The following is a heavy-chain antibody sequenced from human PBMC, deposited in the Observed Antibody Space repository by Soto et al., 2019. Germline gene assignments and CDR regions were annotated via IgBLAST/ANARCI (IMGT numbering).Heavy chain of an antibody. CDR2: IYYSGST. Sequence: QVQLQESGPGLVKPSQTLSLTCTVSGGSISSGDYYWSWIRQPPGQGLEWIGYIYYSGSTYYNPSRKSRVTISLDTSKNPFSLKLSSVTAADTAVYYCARGVRDWSSEPRQYYFDYWGQGTLVTVSS. CDR3: ARGVRDWSSEPRQYYFDY. CDR1: GGSISSGDYY. V-gene: IGHV4-30-4*01. J-gene: IGHJ4*02. D-gene: IGHD3-10*02.